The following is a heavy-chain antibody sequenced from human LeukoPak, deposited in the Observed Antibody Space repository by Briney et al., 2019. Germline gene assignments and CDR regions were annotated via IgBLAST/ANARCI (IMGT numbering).Heavy chain of an antibody. CDR2: INPGGRST. J-gene: IGHJ4*02. D-gene: IGHD3-16*01. CDR3: ARDGGGVSAPGGY. Sequence: ASLKLSCKASGYTFTSYYMHWVRQAPGQGLEWMGIINPGGRSTTYAQKFQGRVTLTRDTSTSTVYMELSSLRSEDTAVYYCARDGGGVSAPGGYWGQGTLVTVSS. CDR1: GYTFTSYY. V-gene: IGHV1-46*01.